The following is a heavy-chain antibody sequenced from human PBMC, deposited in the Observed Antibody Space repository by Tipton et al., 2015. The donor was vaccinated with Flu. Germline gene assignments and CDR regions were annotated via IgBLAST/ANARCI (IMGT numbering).Heavy chain of an antibody. CDR3: ARAYSSSGYFDY. V-gene: IGHV4-59*01. D-gene: IGHD6-6*01. Sequence: TLSLTCTVSGGSISSYYWSWIRQPPGKGLEWIGYIYYSGSTNYNPSLKSRVTIPVDTSKNQFSLKLSSVTAADTAVYYCARAYSSSGYFDYWGQGTLVTVSS. CDR2: IYYSGST. J-gene: IGHJ4*02. CDR1: GGSISSYY.